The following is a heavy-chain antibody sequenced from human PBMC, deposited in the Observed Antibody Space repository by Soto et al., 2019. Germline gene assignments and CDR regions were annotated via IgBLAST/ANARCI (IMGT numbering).Heavy chain of an antibody. V-gene: IGHV3-66*01. CDR2: IYSGGST. D-gene: IGHD5-18*01. J-gene: IGHJ4*02. CDR1: GFTVSSNY. Sequence: GGSLRLSCAASGFTVSSNYMSWVRQAPGKGLEWVSVIYSGGSTYYADSVKGRFTISRDNSKNTLYLQMNSLRAEDTAVYYCAREGSGYSYGFDYWGQGTLVTVSS. CDR3: AREGSGYSYGFDY.